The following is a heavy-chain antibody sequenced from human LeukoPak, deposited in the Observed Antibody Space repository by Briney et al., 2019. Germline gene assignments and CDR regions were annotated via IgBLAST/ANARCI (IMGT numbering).Heavy chain of an antibody. J-gene: IGHJ4*02. Sequence: GGSLRLSCAASGFTFSSYWTHWVRQAPGKGLVWVSRINSDGSSTSYADSVKGRFTISGDKAKNSLYLQMNSLRVEDTAVYYCARDYKYAFDNWGQGTLVTVSS. CDR1: GFTFSSYW. CDR3: ARDYKYAFDN. CDR2: INSDGSST. V-gene: IGHV3-74*01. D-gene: IGHD5-24*01.